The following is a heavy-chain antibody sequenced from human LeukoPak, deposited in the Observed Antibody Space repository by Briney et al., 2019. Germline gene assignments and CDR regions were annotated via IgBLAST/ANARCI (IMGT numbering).Heavy chain of an antibody. D-gene: IGHD3-10*01. CDR1: GFTFSSYG. J-gene: IGHJ6*02. Sequence: GGSLRLSCAASGFTFSSYGMHWVRQAPGKGLEWVAVIWYGGSNKYYADSVKGRFTISRDNSKNTLYLQMNSLSAEDTAVYYCARGHGSGSYGNGMDVWGQGTTVTVSS. V-gene: IGHV3-33*01. CDR2: IWYGGSNK. CDR3: ARGHGSGSYGNGMDV.